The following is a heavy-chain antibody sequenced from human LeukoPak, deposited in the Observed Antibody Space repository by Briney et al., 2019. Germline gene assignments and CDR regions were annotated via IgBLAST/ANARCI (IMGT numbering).Heavy chain of an antibody. J-gene: IGHJ4*02. V-gene: IGHV3-30-3*01. CDR1: GFTFSSYA. CDR2: ISYDGGNK. CDR3: ARDESSGTYLDY. D-gene: IGHD1-26*01. Sequence: PGRSLRLSCAASGFTFSSYAMHWVRQAPGKGLEWVAVISYDGGNKYYADSVKGRFTISRDNSKNTLYVQMNSLRAEDTAVFYCARDESSGTYLDYWGQGTLVTVSS.